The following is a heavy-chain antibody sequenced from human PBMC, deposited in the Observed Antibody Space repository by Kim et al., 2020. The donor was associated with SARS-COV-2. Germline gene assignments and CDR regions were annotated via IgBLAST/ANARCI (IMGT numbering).Heavy chain of an antibody. Sequence: SETLSLTCIVSGGSITTSSRYWGWIRQPPGKGLEWIGSIYYSGTTYYNPSLQSRVTISVDTSKNQFFLKLTSVTAADTAIYYCARPSYYCDKSESPVAWFDSWGQGTLVTVSS. CDR3: ARPSYYCDKSESPVAWFDS. CDR1: GGSITTSSRY. CDR2: IYYSGTT. J-gene: IGHJ5*01. V-gene: IGHV4-39*01. D-gene: IGHD3-22*01.